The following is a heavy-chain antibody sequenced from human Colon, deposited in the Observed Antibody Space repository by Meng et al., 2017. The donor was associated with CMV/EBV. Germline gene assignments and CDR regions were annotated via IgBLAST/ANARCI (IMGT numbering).Heavy chain of an antibody. J-gene: IGHJ4*02. CDR1: GFTFSTYA. V-gene: IGHV3-23*01. Sequence: GGSLRLSCRGSGFTFSTYAMSWVRQAPGKGLEWVSSISGGGGISYYADSVRGRFTISRDNSENPFYLQLDGLRAEDTATYYCAKDRYYDFWTGYYNAFDYWGQGTLVTVSS. D-gene: IGHD3-3*01. CDR2: ISGGGGIS. CDR3: AKDRYYDFWTGYYNAFDY.